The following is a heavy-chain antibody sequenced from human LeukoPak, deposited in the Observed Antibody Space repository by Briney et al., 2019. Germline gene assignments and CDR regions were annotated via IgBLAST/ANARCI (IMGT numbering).Heavy chain of an antibody. CDR3: TRDQSGSGFNSDY. V-gene: IGHV3-11*05. CDR2: ISSGSRYI. J-gene: IGHJ4*02. D-gene: IGHD5-24*01. CDR1: GFTFSDYY. Sequence: KTGGSLRLSCAASGFTFSDYYMSWIRQAPGKGLEWVSYISSGSRYIDYADSVEGRFTISRDNAKNSVYLQMTSLRAEDTAVYYCTRDQSGSGFNSDYWGQGTLVTVSP.